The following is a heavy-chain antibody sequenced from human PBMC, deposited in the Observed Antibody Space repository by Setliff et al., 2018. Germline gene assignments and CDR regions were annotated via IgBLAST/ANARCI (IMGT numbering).Heavy chain of an antibody. CDR2: IDPSGDYT. CDR1: GYTFTGYY. Sequence: ASVKVSCKASGYTFTGYYMHWVRQAPGQGLEWMGIIDPSGDYTNYAQKFQGRVTMTRDTSTTTVYMELSSLRSDDTAVYYCARAPLESGYYYGQGHYFDYGGQGTRVTAPQ. CDR3: ARAPLESGYYYGQGHYFDY. D-gene: IGHD5-18*01. V-gene: IGHV1-46*01. J-gene: IGHJ4*02.